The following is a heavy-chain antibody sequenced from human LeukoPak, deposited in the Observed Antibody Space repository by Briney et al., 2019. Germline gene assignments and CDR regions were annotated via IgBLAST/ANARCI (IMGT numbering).Heavy chain of an antibody. J-gene: IGHJ3*02. CDR3: ARGGCRYCSSTSSLGHGAFDI. V-gene: IGHV4-59*01. CDR2: IYYSGST. CDR1: GGSISSYY. Sequence: SETLSLTCTVSGGSISSYYWSWIRQPPGKGLEWIGYIYYSGSTNYNPSLKSRVTISVDTSKNQFSLKLSSVTAADTAVYYCARGGCRYCSSTSSLGHGAFDIWGQGTMVTVSS. D-gene: IGHD2-2*01.